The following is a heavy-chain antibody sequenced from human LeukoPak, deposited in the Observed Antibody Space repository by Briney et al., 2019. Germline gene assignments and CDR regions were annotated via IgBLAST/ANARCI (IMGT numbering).Heavy chain of an antibody. Sequence: SETLSLTCTVSGGSINNYYWSWIRRPAGKGLEWIGLIYSSGSTSYNPSLKSRVTMSVDTSKKQFSLRLSSVTAADTAVYYCARTPIYYFDNSGYYNWGQGTLVTVSS. CDR3: ARTPIYYFDNSGYYN. D-gene: IGHD3-22*01. CDR1: GGSINNYY. CDR2: IYSSGST. V-gene: IGHV4-4*07. J-gene: IGHJ4*02.